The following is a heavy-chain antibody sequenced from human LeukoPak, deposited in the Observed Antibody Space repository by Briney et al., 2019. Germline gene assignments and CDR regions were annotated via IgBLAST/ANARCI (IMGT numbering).Heavy chain of an antibody. D-gene: IGHD3-22*01. CDR1: GYTFTGYY. CDR2: INPNSGGT. CDR3: ARTDNYYDSSGYYINPFDY. J-gene: IGHJ4*02. V-gene: IGHV1-2*06. Sequence: ASVKVSCKASGYTFTGYYMHWVRQAPGQGLEWMGRINPNSGGTNYAQKFQGRVTMTRYTSISTAYMELSRLRSDDTAVYYCARTDNYYDSSGYYINPFDYWGQGTLVTVSS.